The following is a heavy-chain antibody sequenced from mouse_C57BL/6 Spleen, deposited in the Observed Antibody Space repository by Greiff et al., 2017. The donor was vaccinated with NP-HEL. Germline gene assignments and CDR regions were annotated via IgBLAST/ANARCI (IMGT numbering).Heavy chain of an antibody. D-gene: IGHD1-3*01. Sequence: EVQLVESGGGLVQPGGSLSLSCAASGFTFTDYYMSWVRQPPGKALEWLGFIRNKANGYTTEYSASVKGRFTISRDNSQSILYLQMNALRAEDSATYYCARKGLKGAMDYWGQGTSVTVSS. V-gene: IGHV7-3*01. CDR3: ARKGLKGAMDY. J-gene: IGHJ4*01. CDR1: GFTFTDYY. CDR2: IRNKANGYTT.